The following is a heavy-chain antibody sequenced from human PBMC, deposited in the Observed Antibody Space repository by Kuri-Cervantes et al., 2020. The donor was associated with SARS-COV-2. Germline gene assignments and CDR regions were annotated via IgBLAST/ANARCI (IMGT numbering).Heavy chain of an antibody. J-gene: IGHJ6*02. CDR1: GGSISTYY. V-gene: IGHV4-59*01. CDR2: IYYSGST. CDR3: ARESNYSHYYGTEV. Sequence: SETLSLTCTVSGGSISTYYWSWIRQPPGKGLEWIGYIYYSGSTTYNPSLKSRVTISVDTSKNQFSLELDSVTAADTAEYYCARESNYSHYYGTEVWGQGTTVTVSS.